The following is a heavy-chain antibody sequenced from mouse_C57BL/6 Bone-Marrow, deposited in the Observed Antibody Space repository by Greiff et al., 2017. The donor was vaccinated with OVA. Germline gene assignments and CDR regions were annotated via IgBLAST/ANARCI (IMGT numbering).Heavy chain of an antibody. CDR1: GFSLTSYG. V-gene: IGHV2-2*01. Sequence: QVQLKESGPGLVQPSQSLSIPCTVSGFSLTSYGVHWVRQSPGKGLEWLGVIWSGGSTDYNAAFISRLSISKDNSKSQVFFKMNSLQADDTAIYYCARGNYYGNYVSWFAYWGQGTLVTVSA. CDR2: IWSGGST. J-gene: IGHJ3*01. CDR3: ARGNYYGNYVSWFAY. D-gene: IGHD2-1*01.